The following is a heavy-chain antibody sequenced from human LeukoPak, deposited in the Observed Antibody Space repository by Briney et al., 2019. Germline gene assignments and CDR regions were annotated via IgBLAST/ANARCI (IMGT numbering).Heavy chain of an antibody. CDR1: GYSISSGYY. J-gene: IGHJ4*02. V-gene: IGHV4-38-2*01. CDR2: IYHSGST. Sequence: PSEALSLTCAVSGYSISSGYYWGWIRQPPGKGLEWIGSIYHSGSTYYNPSLKSRVTISVDTSKNQFSLKLSSVTAADTAVYYCASHPPGDIVVVPAAIPYWGQGTLVTVSS. CDR3: ASHPPGDIVVVPAAIPY. D-gene: IGHD2-2*02.